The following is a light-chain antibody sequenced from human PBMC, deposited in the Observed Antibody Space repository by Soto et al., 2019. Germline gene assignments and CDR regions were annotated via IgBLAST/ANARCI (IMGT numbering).Light chain of an antibody. Sequence: DIQMTQSPSSLSASVGDRVTITCRASQSISSYLNWYQQKPGKAPKLLIYAASSLQSGVPSRFRGSGSGTDFTITISSLQPEDFATYYCQQSYSTLFTFGGGTKVEIK. CDR2: AAS. CDR3: QQSYSTLFT. CDR1: QSISSY. V-gene: IGKV1-39*01. J-gene: IGKJ4*01.